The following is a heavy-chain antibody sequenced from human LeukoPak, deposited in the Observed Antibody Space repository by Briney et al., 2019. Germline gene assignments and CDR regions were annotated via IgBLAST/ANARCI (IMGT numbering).Heavy chain of an antibody. CDR1: GGSISSYY. J-gene: IGHJ3*02. D-gene: IGHD3-9*01. Sequence: SETLSLTCTVSGGSISSYYWSWIRQPPGKGLEWIGYIYYSGSTYYNPSLKSRVTISVDTSKNQFSLKLSSVTAADTAVYYCARDLGYYDILTGPIDAFDIWGQGTMVTVSS. V-gene: IGHV4-59*12. CDR2: IYYSGST. CDR3: ARDLGYYDILTGPIDAFDI.